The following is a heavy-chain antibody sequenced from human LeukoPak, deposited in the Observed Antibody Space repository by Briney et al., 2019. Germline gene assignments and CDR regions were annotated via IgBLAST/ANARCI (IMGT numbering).Heavy chain of an antibody. CDR1: SGSINSRSYY. CDR3: ARGGAVVVVATNQGPFDY. J-gene: IGHJ4*02. D-gene: IGHD2-15*01. CDR2: IYYTGSA. V-gene: IGHV4-39*01. Sequence: SETLSLTCTVSSGSINSRSYYWGWIRQPPGKGLQWIGSIYYTGSAYQNPSLKSRVTILVDTSKNQFSLKLTSVTAADTAVYYCARGGAVVVVATNQGPFDYWGQGTLVTVSS.